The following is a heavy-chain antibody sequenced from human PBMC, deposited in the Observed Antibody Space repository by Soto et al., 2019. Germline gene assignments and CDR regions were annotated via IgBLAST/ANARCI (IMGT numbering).Heavy chain of an antibody. J-gene: IGHJ5*02. CDR1: GYTFTSYY. CDR3: ARDGTRYYYDSSGFRWFDP. D-gene: IGHD3-22*01. Sequence: ASVKVSCKASGYTFTSYYMHWVRQAPGQGLEWMGIINPSGGSTSYAQKFQGRVTMTRDTSTSTVYMELSSLRSEDTAVYYCARDGTRYYYDSSGFRWFDPWGQGTLVTVSS. CDR2: INPSGGST. V-gene: IGHV1-46*03.